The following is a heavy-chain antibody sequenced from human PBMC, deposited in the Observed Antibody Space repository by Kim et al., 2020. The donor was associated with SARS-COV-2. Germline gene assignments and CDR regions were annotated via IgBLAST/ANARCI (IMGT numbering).Heavy chain of an antibody. D-gene: IGHD4-17*01. J-gene: IGHJ6*02. V-gene: IGHV4-34*01. CDR2: INHSGST. CDR3: ARGSTVTTFYHYYYNLDV. CDR1: GGSFSGYY. Sequence: SETLSLTCAVYGGSFSGYYWSWIRQPPGKGLEWIGEINHSGSTNYNPTLKSRVTISVDTSKNQFSLKLSSVTAADTAVYFCARGSTVTTFYHYYYNLDVWGQGTTVTVSS.